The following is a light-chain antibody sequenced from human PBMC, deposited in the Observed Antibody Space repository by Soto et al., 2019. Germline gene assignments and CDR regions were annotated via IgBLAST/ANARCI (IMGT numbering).Light chain of an antibody. Sequence: QSALTQPASVSGSPGQSVTISCTGISSDVGGYKYVAWYQHHPGQAPNLMIYDVSNRPSRVSNRFSGSKTGDTASLTISGLQAEDEADYYCSSYTMSSTPDVVFGGGTKLTVL. J-gene: IGLJ3*02. V-gene: IGLV2-14*03. CDR2: DVS. CDR3: SSYTMSSTPDVV. CDR1: SSDVGGYKY.